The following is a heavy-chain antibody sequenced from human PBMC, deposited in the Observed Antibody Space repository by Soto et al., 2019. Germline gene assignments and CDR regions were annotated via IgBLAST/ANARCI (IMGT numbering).Heavy chain of an antibody. CDR1: GGTFSTYA. CDR2: IIPIFGTA. Sequence: QVQLVQSGAEVKKPGSSVKVSCKASGGTFSTYAISWVRQAPGQGLEWMGGIIPIFGTAKYAQKFQGRVTITADESTSTAYMELSSLRSEDTAVYYCARDRYCSGGSCYSDYFDYWGQGTLVTVSS. J-gene: IGHJ4*02. CDR3: ARDRYCSGGSCYSDYFDY. D-gene: IGHD2-15*01. V-gene: IGHV1-69*01.